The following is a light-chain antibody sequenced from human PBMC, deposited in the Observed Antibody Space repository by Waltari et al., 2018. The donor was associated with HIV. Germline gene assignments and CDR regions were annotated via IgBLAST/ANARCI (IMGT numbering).Light chain of an antibody. CDR1: NSNIGRYT. CDR3: AVWDDSLSGQV. J-gene: IGLJ3*02. V-gene: IGLV1-47*01. Sequence: QSVLIQSASTSGTPGQRVTISCSGSNSNIGRYTVYWYHHFPGPAPTLLIYGNTPRPSGVPDRFSGSKSGTSASLAISGLRSEDEGDYYCAVWDDSLSGQVFGGGTKVTVL. CDR2: GNT.